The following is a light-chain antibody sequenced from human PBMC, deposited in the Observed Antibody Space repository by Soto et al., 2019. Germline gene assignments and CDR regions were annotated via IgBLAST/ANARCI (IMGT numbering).Light chain of an antibody. Sequence: DIQMTQSPSTLSASVGDRVTISCRASQSVGSWLAWYQQKPGKAPKFLIYDASTLESGVPSRFSGSGSGTEFTLTISSLQPDDFATYYCQQYDNYPLTFGGGTKVEF. CDR2: DAS. V-gene: IGKV1-5*01. CDR1: QSVGSW. J-gene: IGKJ4*01. CDR3: QQYDNYPLT.